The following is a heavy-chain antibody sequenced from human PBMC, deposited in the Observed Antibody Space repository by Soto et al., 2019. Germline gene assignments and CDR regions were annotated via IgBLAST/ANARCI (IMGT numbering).Heavy chain of an antibody. CDR1: GFSFGTSA. CDR3: VKDQGMYPGSAPFDF. CDR2: ISGSGITT. D-gene: IGHD1-26*01. Sequence: GGSLRLSCSASGFSFGTSAMNWVRQAPGKGLEWVSAISGSGITTYYADSVMGRFTISRDNSRNTLDLQLNSLGVGDTALYYCVKDQGMYPGSAPFDFWGQGAPVTVSS. V-gene: IGHV3-23*01. J-gene: IGHJ4*02.